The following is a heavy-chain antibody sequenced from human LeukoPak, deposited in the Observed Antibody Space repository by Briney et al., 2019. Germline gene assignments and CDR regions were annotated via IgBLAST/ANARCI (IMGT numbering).Heavy chain of an antibody. CDR3: ARDNYYGSGSHY. D-gene: IGHD3-10*01. J-gene: IGHJ4*02. CDR1: GFTISSYS. CDR2: ISSSSSYI. V-gene: IGHV3-21*01. Sequence: GGSLRLSCAASGFTISSYSMSWVRQAPGKGLEWVSSISSSSSYIYYADSVKGRFTISRDNAKNSLYLQMNSLRAEDTAVYYCARDNYYGSGSHYWGQGTLVTVSS.